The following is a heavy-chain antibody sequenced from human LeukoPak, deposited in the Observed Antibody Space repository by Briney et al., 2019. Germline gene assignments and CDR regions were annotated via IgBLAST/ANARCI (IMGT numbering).Heavy chain of an antibody. J-gene: IGHJ3*02. CDR3: ARTVDYYDSGGYFSGLDAFDI. CDR1: GGSFSGYY. V-gene: IGHV4-34*01. CDR2: INHSGST. D-gene: IGHD3-22*01. Sequence: SETLSLTCAVYGGSFSGYYWSWIRQPPGKGLEWIGEINHSGSTNYNPSLKSRVTISVDTSKNQFSLKLSSVTAADTAVYYCARTVDYYDSGGYFSGLDAFDIWGQGTMVTVSS.